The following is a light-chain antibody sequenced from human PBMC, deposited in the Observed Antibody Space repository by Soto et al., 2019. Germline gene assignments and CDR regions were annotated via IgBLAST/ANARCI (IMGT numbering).Light chain of an antibody. CDR1: SYNIGAGFD. V-gene: IGLV1-40*01. Sequence: QSVLTQPPSVSGAPGQRVTVSCTGSSYNIGAGFDVHWYQQLPGTAPKLLIYGNNNRPSGVPDRFSGSRSGTSASLAITGLRAEDEADYYCQSYDSLSVWDVFGGGTKLTVL. CDR3: QSYDSLSVWDV. CDR2: GNN. J-gene: IGLJ2*01.